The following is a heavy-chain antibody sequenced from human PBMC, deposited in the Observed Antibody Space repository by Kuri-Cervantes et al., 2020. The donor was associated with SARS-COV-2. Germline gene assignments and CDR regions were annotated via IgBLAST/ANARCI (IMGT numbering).Heavy chain of an antibody. V-gene: IGHV4-59*12. CDR1: GGSISSYY. J-gene: IGHJ4*02. CDR2: IYYSGST. D-gene: IGHD3-3*01. CDR3: ARRGGYYDFWSGSGIDY. Sequence: GSLRLSCTVSGGSISSYYWSWIRQPPGKGLEWIGYIYYSGSTNYNPSLKGRVTISVDTSKNQFSLKLSSVTAADTAVYYCARRGGYYDFWSGSGIDYWGQGTLVTVSS.